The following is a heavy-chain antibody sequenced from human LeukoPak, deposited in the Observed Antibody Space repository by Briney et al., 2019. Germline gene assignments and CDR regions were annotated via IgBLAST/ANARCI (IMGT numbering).Heavy chain of an antibody. D-gene: IGHD3-16*01. J-gene: IGHJ2*01. Sequence: GGSLRLSCAASGFTFSTYWMHWVRQAPGKGLEWVPAIRGSGGSTYYADSVKGRFTISRDNSKNTLYLQVNSLRAEDTAVYYCAKDGGLRRYFDLWGRGTLVTVSS. V-gene: IGHV3-23*01. CDR2: IRGSGGST. CDR3: AKDGGLRRYFDL. CDR1: GFTFSTYW.